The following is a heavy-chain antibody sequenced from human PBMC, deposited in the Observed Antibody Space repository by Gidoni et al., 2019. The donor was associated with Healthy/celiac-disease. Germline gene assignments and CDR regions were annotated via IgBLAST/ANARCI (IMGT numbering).Heavy chain of an antibody. V-gene: IGHV3-21*01. CDR1: GFTFSSYS. CDR2: ISSSSSYI. J-gene: IGHJ4*02. D-gene: IGHD2-21*01. Sequence: EVQLVESGGGLVKPGGSLRLSCAASGFTFSSYSMNWVRQAPGKGLEWVSSISSSSSYIYYADSVKGRFTISRDNAKNSLYLQMNSLRAEDTAVYYCARDCGPSNSGRKTYWGQGTLVTVSS. CDR3: ARDCGPSNSGRKTY.